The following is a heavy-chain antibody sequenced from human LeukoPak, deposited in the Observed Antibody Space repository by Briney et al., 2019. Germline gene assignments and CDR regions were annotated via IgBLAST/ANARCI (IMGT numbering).Heavy chain of an antibody. CDR3: ARPLTSGSTSYFDY. CDR2: INPSDGST. J-gene: IGHJ4*02. Sequence: ASVKVSCKASGFTFNSYYMHWVRQAPGQGLEWMGTINPSDGSTIYAQKFQDRVTVTRDSSTSTVYMELGSLRSEDTAVYYCARPLTSGSTSYFDYWGQGTLVTVSS. CDR1: GFTFNSYY. V-gene: IGHV1-46*02. D-gene: IGHD5-12*01.